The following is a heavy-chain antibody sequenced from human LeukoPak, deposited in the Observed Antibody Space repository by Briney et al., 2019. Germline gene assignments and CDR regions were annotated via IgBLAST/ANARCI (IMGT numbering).Heavy chain of an antibody. CDR1: GFTFYDYA. V-gene: IGHV3-9*01. D-gene: IGHD3-10*01. CDR3: TKAYGSGSYTSPFDY. CDR2: MSWNSGRI. J-gene: IGHJ4*02. Sequence: GGSLRLSCAASGFTFYDYAMHWVRHAPGKGLEWVSGMSWNSGRIGYADSVKGRFTISRDNAKNSLYLQMNSLRPEDTAFYYCTKAYGSGSYTSPFDYWGQGPLVTVSS.